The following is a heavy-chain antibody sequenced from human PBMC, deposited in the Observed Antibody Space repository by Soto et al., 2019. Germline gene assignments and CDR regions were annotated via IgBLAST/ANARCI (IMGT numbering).Heavy chain of an antibody. CDR2: IWYDGSNK. CDR3: ARAMRALGGFIVKSGGDSFDI. V-gene: IGHV3-33*01. Sequence: QVQLVESGGGVVQPGRSLRLSCAASGFTFSSYGMHWVRQAPGKGLEWVAVIWYDGSNKYYADSVKGRFTISRDNSKNTLYLQMNSLRAGDTAVYYCARAMRALGGFIVKSGGDSFDIWGQGKMVTVSS. CDR1: GFTFSSYG. D-gene: IGHD3-16*02. J-gene: IGHJ3*02.